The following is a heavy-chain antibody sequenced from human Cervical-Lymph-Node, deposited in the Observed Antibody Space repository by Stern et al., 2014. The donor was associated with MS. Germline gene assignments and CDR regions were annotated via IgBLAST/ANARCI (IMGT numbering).Heavy chain of an antibody. V-gene: IGHV7-4-1*02. CDR1: GYTFTSYA. CDR3: ARGGGSHSDTWEDY. D-gene: IGHD1-26*01. Sequence: VQLVKSGSELRKPGASVKVSCKASGYTFTSYAMNWVRQAPGQGLEWMGWINAKTGKATFAQGFTGRFVFSLDTSVSTAYLQINSLKSEDTAVYFCARGGGSHSDTWEDYWGQGTLVTVSS. J-gene: IGHJ4*02. CDR2: INAKTGKA.